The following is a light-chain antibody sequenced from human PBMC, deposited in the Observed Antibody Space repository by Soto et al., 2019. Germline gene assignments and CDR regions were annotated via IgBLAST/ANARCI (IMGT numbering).Light chain of an antibody. Sequence: EIVMTQSPATLSLSPGERATLSFRASQTIDNTLAWYQRKPGQAPRLLIYAASTRATGVPARFSGSGSGTDFTLTIRRLEPDDFAVYYCQQYGSSPRTFGQGTKV. CDR1: QTIDNT. CDR2: AAS. CDR3: QQYGSSPRT. V-gene: IGKV3-20*01. J-gene: IGKJ1*01.